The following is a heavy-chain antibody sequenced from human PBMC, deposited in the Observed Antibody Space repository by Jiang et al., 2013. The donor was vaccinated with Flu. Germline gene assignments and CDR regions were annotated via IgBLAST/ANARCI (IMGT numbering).Heavy chain of an antibody. CDR1: GFTFTSYA. Sequence: QLVESGGGVVQPGRSLRLSCAASGFTFTSYAMHWVRQAPGKGLEWVAVISHDGSNIYFADSVKGRFTISRDNSKNTLYLQMNSLRAEDTAVYYCASAVGFYDTSGYSYFYYGVDVWGTGTTVTVSS. CDR2: ISHDGSNI. CDR3: ASAVGFYDTSGYSYFYYGVDV. J-gene: IGHJ6*04. V-gene: IGHV3-30*01. D-gene: IGHD3-22*01.